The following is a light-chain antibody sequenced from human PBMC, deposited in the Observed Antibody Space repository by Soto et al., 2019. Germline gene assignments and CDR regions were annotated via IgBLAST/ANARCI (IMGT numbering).Light chain of an antibody. J-gene: IGKJ1*01. CDR1: QSVSSSY. Sequence: EIVLTHSPPTLSSFPCDRVALSASASQSVSSSYLAWYQQKPGQAPRLLIYGASSRATGIPDRFSGSGSGTDFTLTISRLEPEDFAVYYCQQYGSSPLWTFGQGTKVDIK. CDR2: GAS. V-gene: IGKV3-20*01. CDR3: QQYGSSPLWT.